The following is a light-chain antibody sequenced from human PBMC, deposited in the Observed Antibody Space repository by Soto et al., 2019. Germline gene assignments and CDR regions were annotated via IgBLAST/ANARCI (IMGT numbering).Light chain of an antibody. J-gene: IGKJ4*01. CDR1: QSVSSY. V-gene: IGKV3-11*01. Sequence: EIVLTQSPATLSLSPGERVTLSCRASQSVSSYLVWYQQKPGQAPRLLIYDASNRATGIPARFSGSGSGTDFTLTISSLEPEDFAVYYCQQRSNWPITVGGGTRVEL. CDR3: QQRSNWPIT. CDR2: DAS.